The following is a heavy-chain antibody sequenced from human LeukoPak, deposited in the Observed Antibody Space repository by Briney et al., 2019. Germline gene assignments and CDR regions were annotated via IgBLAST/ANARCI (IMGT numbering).Heavy chain of an antibody. CDR2: IYSGGST. CDR3: ARVRGDYVYYYYYMDV. Sequence: GGSLRLSCAASGFTVSSNYMSWVRQAPGKGLEWVSVIYSGGSTYYADSVKGRFTISRDNSKNTLYLQMNSLRAEDTAVYYCARVRGDYVYYYYYMDVWGKGTTVTISS. J-gene: IGHJ6*03. CDR1: GFTVSSNY. V-gene: IGHV3-53*01. D-gene: IGHD4-17*01.